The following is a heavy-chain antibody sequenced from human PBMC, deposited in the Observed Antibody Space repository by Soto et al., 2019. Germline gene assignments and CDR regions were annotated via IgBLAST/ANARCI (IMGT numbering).Heavy chain of an antibody. V-gene: IGHV4-31*03. CDR2: IYYSGST. D-gene: IGHD3-10*01. J-gene: IGHJ3*02. CDR1: GGSISSGGYY. Sequence: SETLSLTCTVSGGSISSGGYYWSWIRQHPGKGLEWIGYIYYSGSTYYNPSLKSRVTISVDTSKNQFSLKLSSVTAADTAVYYCARHWSLSDGSGSYFKRDAFDIWGQGTMVTVSS. CDR3: ARHWSLSDGSGSYFKRDAFDI.